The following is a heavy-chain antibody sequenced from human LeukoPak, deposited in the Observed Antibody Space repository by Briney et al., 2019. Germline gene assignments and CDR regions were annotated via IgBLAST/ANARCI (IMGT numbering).Heavy chain of an antibody. CDR1: GGTFSSYA. CDR3: ARVPPLRATNPFDY. CDR2: IIPIFGTA. D-gene: IGHD5-12*01. V-gene: IGHV1-69*13. Sequence: SVKVSCKASGGTFSSYAISWVRQAPGQGLEWMGGIIPIFGTANYAQKFQGRVTITADESTSTAYMELSRLRSDDTAVYYCARVPPLRATNPFDYWGQGTLVTVSS. J-gene: IGHJ4*02.